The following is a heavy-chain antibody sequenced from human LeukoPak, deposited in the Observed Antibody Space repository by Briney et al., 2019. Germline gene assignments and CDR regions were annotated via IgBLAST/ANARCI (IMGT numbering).Heavy chain of an antibody. CDR1: GGSISSYY. CDR3: ARGIDTIFGVPRFDP. CDR2: IYTSGST. V-gene: IGHV4-4*07. D-gene: IGHD3-3*01. J-gene: IGHJ5*02. Sequence: SETLSLTCTVSGGSISSYYWSWIRQPAGKGLEWIGRIYTSGSTNYNPSLKSRVTMSVDTAKNQFSLKLSSVTAADTAVYYCARGIDTIFGVPRFDPWGQGTLVTVSS.